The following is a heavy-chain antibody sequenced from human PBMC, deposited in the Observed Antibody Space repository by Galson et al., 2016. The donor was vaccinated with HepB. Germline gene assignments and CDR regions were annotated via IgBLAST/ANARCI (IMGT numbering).Heavy chain of an antibody. D-gene: IGHD2-2*01. CDR2: ISYSWRS. J-gene: IGHJ5*02. V-gene: IGHV4-39*01. CDR1: GGSISSSTYY. Sequence: SETLSLTCTVPGGSISSSTYYWGWVRQPPGKGLEWIGSISYSWRSHYHPSLNIRSTIIADTSKNQFSLILSSVIAADTAVYYCAKKVQASTEYNWFDPWGQGILVTVSS. CDR3: AKKVQASTEYNWFDP.